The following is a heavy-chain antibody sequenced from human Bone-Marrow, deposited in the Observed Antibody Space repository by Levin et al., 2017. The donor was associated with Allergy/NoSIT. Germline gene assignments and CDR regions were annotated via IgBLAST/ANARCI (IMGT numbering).Heavy chain of an antibody. CDR2: SSGSGTST. J-gene: IGHJ5*02. CDR1: GFTLSHYA. V-gene: IGHV3-23*01. D-gene: IGHD1-26*01. Sequence: RASVKVSCVASGFTLSHYAMSWVRQAPGKGLEWVSGSSGSGTSTYYVDSVKGRLTMSRDNSENTVYLQMSSLTPDDTAVYYCAKGWRVGAITHHESWGQGTLVTVSS. CDR3: AKGWRVGAITHHES.